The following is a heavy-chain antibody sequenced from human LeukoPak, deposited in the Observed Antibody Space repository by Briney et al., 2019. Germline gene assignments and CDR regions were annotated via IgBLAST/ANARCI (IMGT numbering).Heavy chain of an antibody. CDR1: GFTFSSNY. CDR3: AREVVVAATISYYYYGMDV. D-gene: IGHD2-15*01. V-gene: IGHV3-53*01. Sequence: GGSLRLSCAASGFTFSSNYMSWVRQAPGKGLEWVSVIYSGGSTYYADSVKGRFTISRDNSKNTLYLQMNSLRAEDTAVYYCAREVVVAATISYYYYGMDVWGQGTTVTVSS. CDR2: IYSGGST. J-gene: IGHJ6*02.